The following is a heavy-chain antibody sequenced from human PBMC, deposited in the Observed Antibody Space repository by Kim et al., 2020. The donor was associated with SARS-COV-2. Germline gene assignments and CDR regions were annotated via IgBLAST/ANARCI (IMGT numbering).Heavy chain of an antibody. CDR3: ARVRIAMIVVVPPLADALDI. CDR2: IYYSGST. D-gene: IGHD3-22*01. J-gene: IGHJ3*02. V-gene: IGHV4-31*03. CDR1: GGSISSGGYY. Sequence: SETLSLTCTVSGGSISSGGYYWSWIRQHPGKGLEWIGYIYYSGSTYYNPSLKSRVTISVDTSKNQFSLKLSSVTAADTAVYYCARVRIAMIVVVPPLADALDIWGQGTMVTVSS.